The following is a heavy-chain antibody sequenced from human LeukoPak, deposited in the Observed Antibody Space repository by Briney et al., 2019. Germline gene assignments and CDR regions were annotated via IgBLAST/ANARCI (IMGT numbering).Heavy chain of an antibody. CDR1: GYTFSGYG. J-gene: IGHJ4*02. V-gene: IGHV1-18*01. D-gene: IGHD2-2*01. Sequence: ASVKVSCKASGYTFSGYGISWVRQAPRQGLEWMGWISGYNGNTNYVQKFQGRVTMTSDTSTSTAYMELRSLRSDDTAVYYCAREYCSSTSCYGYAFDYWGQGTLVTVSS. CDR2: ISGYNGNT. CDR3: AREYCSSTSCYGYAFDY.